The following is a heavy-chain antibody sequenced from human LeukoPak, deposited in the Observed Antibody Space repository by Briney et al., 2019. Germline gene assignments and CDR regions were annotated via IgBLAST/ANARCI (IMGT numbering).Heavy chain of an antibody. V-gene: IGHV4-31*03. CDR3: AKDQYFFSSGWSPNYFDY. CDR1: GCSISSGGYY. J-gene: IGHJ4*02. CDR2: IYYSGST. D-gene: IGHD6-19*01. Sequence: SETLSLTCIVSGCSISSGGYYWSWIRQHPGKGLESIGYIYYSGSTYYNPSLKSRVTISVDTSKNQFSLKLSSVTAADTAVYYCAKDQYFFSSGWSPNYFDYWGQGTLVTVSS.